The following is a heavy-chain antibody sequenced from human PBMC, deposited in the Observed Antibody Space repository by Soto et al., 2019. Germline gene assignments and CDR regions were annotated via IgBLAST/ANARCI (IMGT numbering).Heavy chain of an antibody. CDR2: IIPIFGTA. CDR3: ARKNVYYYGSGSQNWFDP. D-gene: IGHD3-10*01. V-gene: IGHV1-69*13. CDR1: GGTFSSYA. Sequence: SVKVSCXASGGTFSSYAISWVRQAPGQGLEWMGGIIPIFGTANYAQKFQGRVTITADESTSTAYMELSSLRSEDTAVYYCARKNVYYYGSGSQNWFDPWGQGTLVTVSS. J-gene: IGHJ5*02.